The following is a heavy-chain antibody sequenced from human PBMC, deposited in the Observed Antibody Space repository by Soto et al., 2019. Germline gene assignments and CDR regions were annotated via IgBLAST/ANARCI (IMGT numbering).Heavy chain of an antibody. V-gene: IGHV4-31*03. D-gene: IGHD3-3*01. Sequence: PSETLSLTCTVSGGSISSGGYYWSWIRQHPGKGLEWIGYIYYSGSTYYNPSLKSRVTISVDTSKNQFSLKLSSVTAADTAVYYCARDHWGNPYDFWSGYWEPQYYYYGMDVWGQGTTVTVSS. CDR2: IYYSGST. CDR3: ARDHWGNPYDFWSGYWEPQYYYYGMDV. J-gene: IGHJ6*02. CDR1: GGSISSGGYY.